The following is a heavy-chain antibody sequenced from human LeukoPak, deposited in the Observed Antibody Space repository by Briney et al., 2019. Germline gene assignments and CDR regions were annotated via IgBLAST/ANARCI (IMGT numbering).Heavy chain of an antibody. CDR3: ARLRWGGLYYFDS. J-gene: IGHJ4*02. Sequence: GGSLRLSCAASGFTFSSYAMTWVRQAPGKGLEWVSAISGSGDSTYYADSVKGLFTISRDNSKNTLYLQMNSLRAEDTAVYYCARLRWGGLYYFDSWGQGTLVTVSS. CDR1: GFTFSSYA. CDR2: ISGSGDST. D-gene: IGHD4-23*01. V-gene: IGHV3-23*01.